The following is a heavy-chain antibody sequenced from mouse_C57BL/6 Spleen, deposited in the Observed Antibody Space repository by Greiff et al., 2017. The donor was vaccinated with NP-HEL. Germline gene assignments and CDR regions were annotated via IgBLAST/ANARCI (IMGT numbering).Heavy chain of an antibody. Sequence: VQLQQSGAELVMPGASVKLSCKASGYTFTSYWMHWVKQRPGQGLEWIGEIDPSDSYTNYNQKFKGKSTLTVDKSSSTAYMQLSSLTSEDSAVYYCARDNYDYDGFAYWGQGTLVTVSA. J-gene: IGHJ3*01. CDR2: IDPSDSYT. CDR3: ARDNYDYDGFAY. D-gene: IGHD2-4*01. V-gene: IGHV1-69*01. CDR1: GYTFTSYW.